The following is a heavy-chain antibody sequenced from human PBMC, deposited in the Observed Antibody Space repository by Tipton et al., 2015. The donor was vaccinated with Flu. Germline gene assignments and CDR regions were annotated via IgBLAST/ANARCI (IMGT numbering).Heavy chain of an antibody. CDR2: ISSDGTNR. D-gene: IGHD2/OR15-2a*01. Sequence: SLRLSCAASEFTLANYAMHWVRQAPGKGLEWVSLISSDGTNRHYSDSVKGRFTISRDNSKNSVSLQMSSLRSEDTAVYYCARDPFLGTGDAFDVWGRGTMVTVSS. CDR1: EFTLANYA. J-gene: IGHJ3*01. V-gene: IGHV3-30*03. CDR3: ARDPFLGTGDAFDV.